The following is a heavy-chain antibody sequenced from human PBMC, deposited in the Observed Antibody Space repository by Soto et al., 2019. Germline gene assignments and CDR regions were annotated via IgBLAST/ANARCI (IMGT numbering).Heavy chain of an antibody. CDR3: AGGERRYSYGPVDY. D-gene: IGHD5-18*01. CDR2: ISYDGSNK. CDR1: GFTFSSYA. J-gene: IGHJ4*02. V-gene: IGHV3-30-3*01. Sequence: QVQLVESGGGVVQPGRSLRLSCAASGFTFSSYAMHWVRQAPGKGLEWVAVISYDGSNKYYADSVKGRFTISRDNSKNTLYLQMNGLRAEDTAEYYGAGGERRYSYGPVDYWGQGPLVTVSS.